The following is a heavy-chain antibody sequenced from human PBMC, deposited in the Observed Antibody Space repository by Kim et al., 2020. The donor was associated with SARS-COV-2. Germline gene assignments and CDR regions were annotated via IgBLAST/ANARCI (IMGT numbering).Heavy chain of an antibody. V-gene: IGHV3-7*01. CDR3: ARVKSGSSTDTLDN. J-gene: IGHJ4*02. CDR2: INEDGSQK. CDR1: GFTFSNYW. D-gene: IGHD6-6*01. Sequence: GGSLRLSCAASGFTFSNYWMDWVRQSPGKGLEWMANINEDGSQKYHMGSVRGRFTIFRDNAKNSLYLQMNSLRAEDTAVYYCARVKSGSSTDTLDNWGQG.